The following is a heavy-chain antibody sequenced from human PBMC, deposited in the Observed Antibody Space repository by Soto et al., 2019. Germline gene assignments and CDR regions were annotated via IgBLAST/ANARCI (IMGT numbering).Heavy chain of an antibody. CDR1: GGSISSGDYY. Sequence: SETLSLTCTVSGGSISSGDYYWSWIRQHPGKGLDCIGYIYYSGSTYYNPSLKSRVTISVDTSNNQFSLKLSSMTAADTAVYYCASVSGGWGGDSSRFDSWGQRTLVTVS. J-gene: IGHJ4*01. D-gene: IGHD6-13*01. CDR3: ASVSGGWGGDSSRFDS. V-gene: IGHV4-31*03. CDR2: IYYSGST.